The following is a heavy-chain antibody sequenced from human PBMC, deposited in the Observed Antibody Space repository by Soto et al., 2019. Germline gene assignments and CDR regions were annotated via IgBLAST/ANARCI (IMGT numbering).Heavy chain of an antibody. V-gene: IGHV4-34*01. CDR1: GGSFSGYY. Sequence: PSETLSLTCAVYGGSFSGYYWSWIRQPPGKGLEWIGEINHSGSTNYNPSLKSRVTISVDTSKNQFSLKLSSVTAADTAVYYCASVGYCSSTSCHPYYYYYGMDVWGQGTTVT. D-gene: IGHD2-2*01. CDR3: ASVGYCSSTSCHPYYYYYGMDV. CDR2: INHSGST. J-gene: IGHJ6*02.